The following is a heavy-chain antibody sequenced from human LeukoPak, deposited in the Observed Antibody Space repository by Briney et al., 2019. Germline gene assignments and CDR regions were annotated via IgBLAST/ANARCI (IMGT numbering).Heavy chain of an antibody. CDR3: ATGDSSWNWFGP. CDR2: FDPEGGET. D-gene: IGHD6-13*01. J-gene: IGHJ5*02. CDR1: GYTLTELS. Sequence: ASVKVSCKVSGYTLTELSMHWVRQAPGEGLEWMGGFDPEGGETIYAQKFQGRVTMTEDTSTDTAYMELSSLRSEDTAVYYCATGDSSWNWFGPWGQGTLVTVSS. V-gene: IGHV1-24*01.